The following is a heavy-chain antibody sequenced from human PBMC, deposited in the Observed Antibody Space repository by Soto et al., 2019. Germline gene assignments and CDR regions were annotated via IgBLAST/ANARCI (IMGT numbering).Heavy chain of an antibody. Sequence: AASVKVSCKASGYTFTSYGISWVRQAPGQGLEWMGWISAYNGNTNYAQKLQGRVTMTTDTSTSTAYMELRSLRSDDTAVYYCARDSPKYYDFWSGYAPPHYYYGMDVWGQGTTVTVSS. CDR3: ARDSPKYYDFWSGYAPPHYYYGMDV. J-gene: IGHJ6*02. CDR2: ISAYNGNT. D-gene: IGHD3-3*01. V-gene: IGHV1-18*01. CDR1: GYTFTSYG.